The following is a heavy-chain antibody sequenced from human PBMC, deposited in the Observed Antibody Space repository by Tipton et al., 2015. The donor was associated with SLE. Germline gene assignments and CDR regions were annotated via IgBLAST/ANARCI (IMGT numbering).Heavy chain of an antibody. V-gene: IGHV3-23*01. CDR3: ARGDLTTINWYFDL. J-gene: IGHJ2*01. Sequence: SLRLSCAASGFTFSNYAMTWVRQAPGKGLQWVSSISGSGGSTFYADSVKGRFTISRDNAKNSLYLQINSLRAEDTAVYFCARGDLTTINWYFDLWGRGTLVTVSS. CDR2: ISGSGGST. D-gene: IGHD5-24*01. CDR1: GFTFSNYA.